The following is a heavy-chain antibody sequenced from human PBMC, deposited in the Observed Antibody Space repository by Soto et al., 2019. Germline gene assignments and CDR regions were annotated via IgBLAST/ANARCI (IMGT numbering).Heavy chain of an antibody. D-gene: IGHD2-8*02. CDR2: IYPDDSDT. CDR3: AISVLVTSTMNYFDL. J-gene: IGHJ4*02. Sequence: GESLKISCQASGYSFSNFWIAWVRQMPGEGLEWLGIIYPDDSDTRYSPSFLGQVTISADKSIKTTYLQWSSLKASDTAIYFCAISVLVTSTMNYFDLWGQGTLVTVSS. V-gene: IGHV5-51*01. CDR1: GYSFSNFW.